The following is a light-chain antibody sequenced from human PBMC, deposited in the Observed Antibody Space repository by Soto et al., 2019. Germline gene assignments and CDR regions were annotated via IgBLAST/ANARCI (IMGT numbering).Light chain of an antibody. CDR2: EVS. Sequence: QSAPTQPPSASGSPGQSATISCTGTSSDVGGYNYVSWYQQYPGKAPKLMIYEVSKRPSGVPDRFSGSKSGNTSSLTVSGLQPEEEADYYCSSYAGSSTWVFGGGTKLTVL. CDR1: SSDVGGYNY. CDR3: SSYAGSSTWV. V-gene: IGLV2-8*01. J-gene: IGLJ2*01.